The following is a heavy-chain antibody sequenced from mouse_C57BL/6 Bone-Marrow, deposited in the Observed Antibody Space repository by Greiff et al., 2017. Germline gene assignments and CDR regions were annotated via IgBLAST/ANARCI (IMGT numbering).Heavy chain of an antibody. D-gene: IGHD1-1*01. J-gene: IGHJ1*03. V-gene: IGHV1-85*01. CDR2: IYPRDGST. CDR1: GYTFTSYD. Sequence: VQLQQSGPELVKPGASVKLSCKASGYTFTSYDINWVKQRPGQGLEWIGWIYPRDGSTKYNEKFKGKATLTVDTSSSTAYMELQSLTSEDSAVYFCASVDFDGSSGDWYLDVWGTGTTVTVSS. CDR3: ASVDFDGSSGDWYLDV.